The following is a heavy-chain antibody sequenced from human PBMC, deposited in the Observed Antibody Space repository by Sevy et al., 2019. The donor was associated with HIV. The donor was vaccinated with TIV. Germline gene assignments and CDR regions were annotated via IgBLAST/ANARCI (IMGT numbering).Heavy chain of an antibody. CDR2: ISDSGGCT. Sequence: GGSLRLSCAASGFTLSSYAMSWVRQAPGKGLEWVSGISDSGGCTYYADSVKGRFTISRDNSKNTLYLQMNSLRAEDTAVYYCAKDTCSSTSCYYQDAFDIWGQGTMVTVSS. J-gene: IGHJ3*02. CDR3: AKDTCSSTSCYYQDAFDI. D-gene: IGHD2-2*01. V-gene: IGHV3-23*01. CDR1: GFTLSSYA.